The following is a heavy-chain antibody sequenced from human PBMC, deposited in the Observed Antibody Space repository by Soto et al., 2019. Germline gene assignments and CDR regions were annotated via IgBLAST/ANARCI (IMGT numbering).Heavy chain of an antibody. V-gene: IGHV3-23*01. Sequence: GGSLRLSCAASGFTFSSYAMSWVRQAPGKGLEWVSAISGSGGSTYYADSVKGRFTISRDNSKNTLYLQMNSLRAEDTAVYYCAKDGSGSYSSKRGWFDPWGQGTLVTVSS. CDR2: ISGSGGST. J-gene: IGHJ5*02. CDR3: AKDGSGSYSSKRGWFDP. D-gene: IGHD1-26*01. CDR1: GFTFSSYA.